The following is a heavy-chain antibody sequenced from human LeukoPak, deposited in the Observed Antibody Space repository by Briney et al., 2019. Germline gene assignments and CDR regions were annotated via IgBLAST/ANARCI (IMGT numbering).Heavy chain of an antibody. CDR3: ARVIAAAYIQADYYYYMDV. Sequence: ASVKVSCKVSGYTLTELSMHWVRQAPGKGLEWMGGFDPEDGETIYAQKFQGRVTMTEDTSTDTAYMELSSLRSEDTAVYYCARVIAAAYIQADYYYYMDVWGQGTLVTVSS. D-gene: IGHD6-13*01. V-gene: IGHV1-24*01. CDR2: FDPEDGET. J-gene: IGHJ6*03. CDR1: GYTLTELS.